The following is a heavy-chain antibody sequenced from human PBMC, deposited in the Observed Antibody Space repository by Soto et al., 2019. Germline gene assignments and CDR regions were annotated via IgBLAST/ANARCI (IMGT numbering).Heavy chain of an antibody. J-gene: IGHJ4*02. CDR1: GGTFSSYA. CDR2: IIPIFGTA. Sequence: QVQLVQSGAEVKKPGSSVKVSCKASGGTFSSYAISWVRQAPGQGLEWMGGIIPIFGTANYAQKFQGRVTITADKSTSTAYMELSSLRSEDTVVYYCATTPGLECSGGSCYSNYWGQGTLVTVSS. D-gene: IGHD2-15*01. CDR3: ATTPGLECSGGSCYSNY. V-gene: IGHV1-69*06.